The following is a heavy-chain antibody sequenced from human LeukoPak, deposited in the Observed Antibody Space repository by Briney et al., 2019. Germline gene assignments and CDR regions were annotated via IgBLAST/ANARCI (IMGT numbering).Heavy chain of an antibody. CDR2: ISGTGTGT. Sequence: SGGSLRLSCAASEFTFINYAMTWVRQAPGKGLQWVSSISGTGTGTYYADSMKGRFTISRDSSENTLYLQLNSLRAEDTAVYYCAKDARGSSGNYYDYGGQGTRVTVAS. CDR1: EFTFINYA. D-gene: IGHD3-10*01. V-gene: IGHV3-23*01. CDR3: AKDARGSSGNYYDY. J-gene: IGHJ4*02.